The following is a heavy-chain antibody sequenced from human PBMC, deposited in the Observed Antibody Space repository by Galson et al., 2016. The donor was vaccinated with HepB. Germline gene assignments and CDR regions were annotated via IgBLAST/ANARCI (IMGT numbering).Heavy chain of an antibody. D-gene: IGHD2-2*01. CDR2: IYYSGST. J-gene: IGHJ6*02. CDR1: GGSISSYY. CDR3: ARAGRRCISTSCYYYYGMDV. V-gene: IGHV4-59*01. Sequence: SETLSLTCTVSGGSISSYYWSWIRQPPGKGLEWIGYIYYSGSTNYNPSLKSRVTISVDTSKNQFSLKLSSVTAADTAVYYCARAGRRCISTSCYYYYGMDVWGQGTTVTVSS.